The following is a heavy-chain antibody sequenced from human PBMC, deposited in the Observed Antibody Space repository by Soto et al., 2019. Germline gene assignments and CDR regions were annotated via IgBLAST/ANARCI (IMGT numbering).Heavy chain of an antibody. CDR2: IIPVFGTA. CDR1: GGTFSSSA. J-gene: IGHJ6*02. Sequence: QVQLVQSGAEVKKPGSSVKVSCKASGGTFSSSAISWVRQAPGQGLEWMGAIIPVFGTAHYAQKFQGRVTITAGKPTSTSYMELSRLRSEDTAVYYCARERSERGKEFWGQGTTVTVYS. V-gene: IGHV1-69*06. CDR3: ARERSERGKEF.